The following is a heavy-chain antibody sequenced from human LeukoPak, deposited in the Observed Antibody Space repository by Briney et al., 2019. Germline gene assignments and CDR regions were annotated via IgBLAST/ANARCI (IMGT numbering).Heavy chain of an antibody. J-gene: IGHJ4*02. CDR2: ISGSGGST. V-gene: IGHV3-23*01. CDR3: AKVPRHCSSTSCYKEDY. CDR1: GFTFSSYA. Sequence: GGSLRLSCAASGFTFSSYAMSWVRQAPGKGLEWVSAISGSGGSTYYADSVKGRFTISRDNSKNTLYLQMNSLRAEDTAVYYCAKVPRHCSSTSCYKEDYWGQGTLVTVSS. D-gene: IGHD2-2*02.